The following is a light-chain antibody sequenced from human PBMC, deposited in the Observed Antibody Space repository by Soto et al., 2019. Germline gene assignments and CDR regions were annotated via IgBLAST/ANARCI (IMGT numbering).Light chain of an antibody. Sequence: DIQMTQSPSTLSATVGDRVTITCRASQSISSWLAWYQQKPGTAPKLLIYKASSLQSGVPSRFSGRGSGTDFTLTISSLQPEDVASYYCQKYDSAPTFGPGTKVDI. J-gene: IGKJ1*01. V-gene: IGKV1-5*03. CDR1: QSISSW. CDR3: QKYDSAPT. CDR2: KAS.